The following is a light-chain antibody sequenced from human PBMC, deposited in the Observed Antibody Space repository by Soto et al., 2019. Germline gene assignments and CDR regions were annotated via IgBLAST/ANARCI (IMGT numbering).Light chain of an antibody. J-gene: IGLJ2*01. CDR2: ANS. Sequence: QSVLTQPPSVSGAPGQRVTISCTGSSSNIGAGYDVHWYQQLPGTAPKLLIYANSNRPSGVPDRFSGSKSGTLASLAITGLQAEDEADYYCQSYDSSLSGCVFGGGTKLTVL. CDR1: SSNIGAGYD. V-gene: IGLV1-40*01. CDR3: QSYDSSLSGCV.